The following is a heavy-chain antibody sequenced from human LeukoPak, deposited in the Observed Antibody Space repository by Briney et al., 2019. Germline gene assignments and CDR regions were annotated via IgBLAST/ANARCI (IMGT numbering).Heavy chain of an antibody. CDR1: GGSISDYY. CDR2: IYTSGTS. D-gene: IGHD3-10*01. J-gene: IGHJ6*03. Sequence: SETLSLTCTVSGGSISDYYWSWVRQPAGKGLEWIGRIYTSGTSNYKPSLKSRLTMSVDTSKNQFSLRLRSVTAADTAIYYCARGGRRGYYYMDVWGKGTTVTVSS. CDR3: ARGGRRGYYYMDV. V-gene: IGHV4-4*07.